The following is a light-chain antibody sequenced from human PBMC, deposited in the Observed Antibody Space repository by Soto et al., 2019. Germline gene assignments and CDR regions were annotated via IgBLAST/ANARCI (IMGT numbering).Light chain of an antibody. CDR2: GAS. V-gene: IGKV3-15*01. CDR3: QEYNDWRPIT. CDR1: QSISTK. J-gene: IGKJ4*01. Sequence: IVMTQSPATLSVSPGERATLSFRASQSISTKLAWYQQKPGQAPRLLIYGASTRATGIPVRFSGSGSGTEFTLTITSLQFEDFAVYYCQEYNDWRPITFGGGTKV.